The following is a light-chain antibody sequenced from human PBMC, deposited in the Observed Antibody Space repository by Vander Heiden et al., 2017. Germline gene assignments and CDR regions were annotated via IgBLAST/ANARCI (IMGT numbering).Light chain of an antibody. V-gene: IGLV3-21*02. Sequence: SYLLTQPPSVSVAPGQTATVTCGGTNLKSKRVHWYQQRPGQAPLLVLYDDTERPSGIPERFSGSTSGNTATLAIRRVEAGDEADYYCQVWDSATDSQVFGSGTFVTVL. CDR1: NLKSKR. J-gene: IGLJ1*01. CDR3: QVWDSATDSQV. CDR2: DDT.